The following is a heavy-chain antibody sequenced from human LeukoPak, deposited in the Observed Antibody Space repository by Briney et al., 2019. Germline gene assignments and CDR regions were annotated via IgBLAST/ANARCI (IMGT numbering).Heavy chain of an antibody. J-gene: IGHJ4*02. CDR2: IIPIFGTA. CDR1: GGTFSSYA. D-gene: IGHD3-10*01. CDR3: ARGLWFGDNKFDY. V-gene: IGHV1-69*13. Sequence: SVKVSCKASGGTFSSYAISWVRQAPGQGLEWMGGIIPIFGTANYAQKFQGRVTITADESTSTAYMELSSLRSEDTAVYYCARGLWFGDNKFDYWGQGTLVTVSS.